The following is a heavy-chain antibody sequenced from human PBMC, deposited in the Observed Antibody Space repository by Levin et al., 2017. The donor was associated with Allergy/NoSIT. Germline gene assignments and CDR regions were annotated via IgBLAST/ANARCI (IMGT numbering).Heavy chain of an antibody. V-gene: IGHV3-74*01. J-gene: IGHJ2*01. Sequence: LSLTCAASGFPFSSYWMHWVRQAPGKGLVWVSRINSDGSSTTYADSVKGRFTISRDNAKNTLFLQMNSLRVEDTAVYYCAREYSSSRYFDLWGRGTLVTVSS. CDR3: AREYSSSRYFDL. CDR2: INSDGSST. D-gene: IGHD6-6*01. CDR1: GFPFSSYW.